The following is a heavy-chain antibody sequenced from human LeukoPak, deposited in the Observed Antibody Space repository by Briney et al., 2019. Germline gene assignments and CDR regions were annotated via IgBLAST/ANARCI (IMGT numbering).Heavy chain of an antibody. CDR2: IWSDGSDK. CDR1: GFTFSRSD. J-gene: IGHJ4*02. D-gene: IGHD2-15*01. Sequence: GGSLRLSCAASGFTFSRSDMIWVRQAPGKGLEWVAVIWSDGSDKYYADSVKGRFTISRDNSKNTLYLQMNSLRADDTALYYFAKHHYSFTHGGKEPRVTAS. V-gene: IGHV3-33*03. CDR3: AKHHYSFTH.